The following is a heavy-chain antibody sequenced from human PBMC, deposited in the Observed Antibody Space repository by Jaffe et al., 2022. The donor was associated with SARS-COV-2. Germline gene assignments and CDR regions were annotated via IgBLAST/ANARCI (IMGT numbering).Heavy chain of an antibody. V-gene: IGHV3-15*01. CDR1: GFPFSSAW. J-gene: IGHJ4*02. D-gene: IGHD6-13*01. Sequence: EVQLVESGGGLVKPGGSLRLSCAASGFPFSSAWMSWVRQAPGKGLEWVGRIKSRADGGSLDYAAPVKGRFSISRDDSRDTLYLQMNSLKTEDTAIYYCVSAQRLVLGQWGQGTLVTVSS. CDR3: VSAQRLVLGQ. CDR2: IKSRADGGSL.